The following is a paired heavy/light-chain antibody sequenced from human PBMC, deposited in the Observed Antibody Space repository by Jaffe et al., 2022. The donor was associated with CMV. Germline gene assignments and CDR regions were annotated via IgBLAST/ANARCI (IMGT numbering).Heavy chain of an antibody. D-gene: IGHD2-15*01. J-gene: IGHJ6*02. CDR1: GFTFSSYA. V-gene: IGHV3-23*01. Sequence: EVQLLESGGGLVQPGGSLRLSCAASGFTFSSYAMSWVRQAPGKGLEWVSAISGSGGSTYYADSVKGRFTISRDNSKNTLYLQMNSLRAEDTAVYYCAKSDRVRYCSGGSCYYYYYGMDVWGQGTTVTVSS. CDR2: ISGSGGST. CDR3: AKSDRVRYCSGGSCYYYYYGMDV.
Light chain of an antibody. CDR3: MQALQTPGT. V-gene: IGKV2-28*01. CDR2: LGS. Sequence: DIVMTQSPLSLPVTPGEPASISCRSSQSLLHSNGYNYLDWYLQKPGKSPQLLIYLGSNRASGVPDRFSGSGSGTDFTLKISRVEAEDVGVYYCMQALQTPGTFGQGTKVEIK. CDR1: QSLLHSNGYNY. J-gene: IGKJ1*01.